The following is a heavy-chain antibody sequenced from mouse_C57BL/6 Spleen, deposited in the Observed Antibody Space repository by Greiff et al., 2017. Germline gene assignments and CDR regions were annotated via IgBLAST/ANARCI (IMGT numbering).Heavy chain of an antibody. D-gene: IGHD3-1*01. CDR3: ARGGAGSAWFAY. CDR1: GYSITSGYY. CDR2: ISYGGSN. V-gene: IGHV3-6*01. Sequence: ESGPGLVKPSQSLSLTCSVTGYSITSGYYWYWIRQFPGNKLEWMGYISYGGSNNYNPSLKNRISFTRDTSKDQFFLKLNSVTTEDTATYYCARGGAGSAWFAYWGQGTLVTFSA. J-gene: IGHJ3*01.